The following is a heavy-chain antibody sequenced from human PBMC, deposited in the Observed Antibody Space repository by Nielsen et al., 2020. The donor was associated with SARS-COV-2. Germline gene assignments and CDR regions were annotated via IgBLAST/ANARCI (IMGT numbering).Heavy chain of an antibody. D-gene: IGHD4-17*01. CDR2: MNPNSGNT. J-gene: IGHJ6*02. CDR1: GYTFTSYD. CDR3: AGGVHLPDYGDYLYYYYGMDV. Sequence: ASVKASCKASGYTFTSYDINWARQATGQGLEWMGWMNPNSGNTGYAQKFQGRVTMTRNTSISTAYMELSSLRSEDTAVYYCAGGVHLPDYGDYLYYYYGMDVWGQGTTVTVSS. V-gene: IGHV1-8*01.